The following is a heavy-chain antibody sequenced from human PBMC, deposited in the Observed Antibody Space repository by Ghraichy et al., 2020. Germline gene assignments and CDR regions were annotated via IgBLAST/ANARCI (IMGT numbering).Heavy chain of an antibody. Sequence: GSLRLSCAASGFDFSDYSMNWARQAPGKGLEWVSSISSSSRYVYYADSVNGRFTISRDNAKKSLFLQMNSLRGEDTAVYYCARDLGPFGSGWSDYWGQGTVVTVSS. J-gene: IGHJ4*02. V-gene: IGHV3-21*01. D-gene: IGHD6-19*01. CDR2: ISSSSRYV. CDR3: ARDLGPFGSGWSDY. CDR1: GFDFSDYS.